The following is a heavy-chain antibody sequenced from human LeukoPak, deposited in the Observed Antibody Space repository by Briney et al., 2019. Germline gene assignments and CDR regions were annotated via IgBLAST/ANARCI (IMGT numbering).Heavy chain of an antibody. CDR1: GYSISSDYY. D-gene: IGHD3-10*01. J-gene: IGHJ3*02. CDR3: ARYHLGATWVFSSNAFDI. CDR2: IYHSGST. Sequence: SETLSLTCAVSGYSISSDYYWGWIRQPPGKGLEWIGSIYHSGSTYYNPSLKSRVTISVDRSKNQFSLKLSSVTAADTAVYYCARYHLGATWVFSSNAFDIWGQGTMVTVSS. V-gene: IGHV4-38-2*01.